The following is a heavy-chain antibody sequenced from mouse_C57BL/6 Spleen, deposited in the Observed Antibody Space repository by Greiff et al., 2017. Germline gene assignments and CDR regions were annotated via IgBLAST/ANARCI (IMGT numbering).Heavy chain of an antibody. CDR1: GFNIKDYY. CDR3: ARSEYYGSKSWYFDV. Sequence: VQLQQSGAELVKPGASVKLSCTASGFNIKDYYMHWVKQRTEQGLEWIGRIDPEDGDTKYAPKFQGKATITADTSSNTAYLQLSSLTSEDTAVYYCARSEYYGSKSWYFDVWGTGTTVTVSS. V-gene: IGHV14-2*01. CDR2: IDPEDGDT. J-gene: IGHJ1*03. D-gene: IGHD1-1*01.